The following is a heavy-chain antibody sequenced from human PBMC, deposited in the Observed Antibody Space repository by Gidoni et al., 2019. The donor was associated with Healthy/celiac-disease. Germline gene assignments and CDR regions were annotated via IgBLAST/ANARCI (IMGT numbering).Heavy chain of an antibody. V-gene: IGHV4-39*01. CDR1: GGSISSSSYY. J-gene: IGHJ4*02. Sequence: QLQLQESGPGLVKPSETLSLTCTVSGGSISSSSYYWGWIRQPPGKGLEWIGSIYYSGRTYYNPSLKSRVTRSVDTSKNQFSLKLSSVTAADTAVYYCARLVVVAVGWDYWGQGTLVTVSS. CDR3: ARLVVVAVGWDY. D-gene: IGHD2-15*01. CDR2: IYYSGRT.